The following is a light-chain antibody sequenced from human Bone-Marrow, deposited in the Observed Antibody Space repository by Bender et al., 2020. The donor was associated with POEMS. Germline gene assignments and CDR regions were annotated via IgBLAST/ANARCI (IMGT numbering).Light chain of an antibody. Sequence: QSALTQPASVSGSPGQSITISCTGTSSDVGSYNLVSWYQQHPGKAPKLLIYEVRKRPSGVSNRFSGSKSDNTASLTISGLQAEDEGDYFCCSYAGSRPLVFGGGTKLTVL. V-gene: IGLV2-23*02. CDR3: CSYAGSRPLV. CDR2: EVR. CDR1: SSDVGSYNL. J-gene: IGLJ3*02.